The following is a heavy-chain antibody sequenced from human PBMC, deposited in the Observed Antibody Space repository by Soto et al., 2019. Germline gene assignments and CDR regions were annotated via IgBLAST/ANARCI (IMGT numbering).Heavy chain of an antibody. V-gene: IGHV3-21*01. CDR1: GFTFSSYS. Sequence: EVQLVESGGGLDKPGGSLILSCAASGFTFSSYSMNWVRQAPGKGLEWVSPISSSSSYMYYADSVKGRFSISRDNAKNSLYLQMKSLRAEDTAVYYCARDRVEHYYYYYGMDVWGQGTTVTVSS. D-gene: IGHD1-1*01. J-gene: IGHJ6*02. CDR3: ARDRVEHYYYYYGMDV. CDR2: ISSSSSYM.